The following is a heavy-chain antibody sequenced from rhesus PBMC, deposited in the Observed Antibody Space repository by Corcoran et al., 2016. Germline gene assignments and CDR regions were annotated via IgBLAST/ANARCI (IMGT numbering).Heavy chain of an antibody. V-gene: IGHV1-198*02. CDR2: IIPLVEET. Sequence: QVQLVQSGAEVKKPGASVKVSCKTSGFTFGSYAISWVRQAPGQGLEWMGMIIPLVEETNYAEKFQGRVTIPADTSTSPAYMELSSLRSEDTAVDYCARGKVATRFFDYWGQGVLVTVSS. CDR3: ARGKVATRFFDY. D-gene: IGHD1-44*01. J-gene: IGHJ4*01. CDR1: GFTFGSYA.